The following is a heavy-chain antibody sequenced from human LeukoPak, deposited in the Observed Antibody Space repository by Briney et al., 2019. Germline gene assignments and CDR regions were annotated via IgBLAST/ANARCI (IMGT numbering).Heavy chain of an antibody. CDR3: ARDERLLWFGELLSYYYYYYMDV. CDR2: ISSSSSYI. J-gene: IGHJ6*03. Sequence: KSGGSLRLSCGASGITVRNNYMSWVRQAPGKGLEWVSSISSSSSYIYYADSVKGRFTISRDNAKNSLYLQMNSLRAEDTAVYYCARDERLLWFGELLSYYYYYYMDVWGKGTTVTVSS. V-gene: IGHV3-21*01. CDR1: GITVRNNY. D-gene: IGHD3-10*01.